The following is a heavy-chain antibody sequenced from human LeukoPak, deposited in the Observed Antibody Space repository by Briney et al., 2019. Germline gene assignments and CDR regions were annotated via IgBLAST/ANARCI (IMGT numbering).Heavy chain of an antibody. J-gene: IGHJ4*02. V-gene: IGHV5-51*01. Sequence: GESLKISCKGSGYIFTSYWIGWVRQMPGKGLEWMGIIYPGDSDTRYSPSFQGQVTISADKSISTAYLQWSSLKASDTAMYYCARHGGSSWYAPYFDYWGQGTLVTVSS. CDR1: GYIFTSYW. CDR2: IYPGDSDT. D-gene: IGHD6-13*01. CDR3: ARHGGSSWYAPYFDY.